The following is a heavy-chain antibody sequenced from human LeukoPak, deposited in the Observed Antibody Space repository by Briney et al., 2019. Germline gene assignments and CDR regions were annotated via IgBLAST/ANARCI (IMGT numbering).Heavy chain of an antibody. CDR3: ARVYSGHWWLDY. D-gene: IGHD2-8*02. CDR1: GGPISNDY. V-gene: IGHV4-4*07. J-gene: IGHJ4*02. CDR2: MSSSGGT. Sequence: PSETLSLTCTVSGGPISNDYWSWIRQPAGRRPEWIGRMSSSGGTKYNPYLKSRVTMSVDTSKNQFSLNLSSVTAADTAVYYCARVYSGHWWLDYWGQGTLVTVSS.